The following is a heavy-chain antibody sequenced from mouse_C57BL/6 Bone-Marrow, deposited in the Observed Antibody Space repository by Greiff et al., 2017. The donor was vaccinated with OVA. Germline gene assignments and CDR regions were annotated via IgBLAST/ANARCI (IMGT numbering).Heavy chain of an antibody. J-gene: IGHJ3*01. CDR1: GFTFSSYA. CDR3: ARELGQAY. CDR2: ISDGGSYT. Sequence: DVMLVESGGGLVKPGGSLKLSCAASGFTFSSYAMSWVRQTPEKRLEWVATISDGGSYTYYPDNVKGRFTISRDNAKNNLYLQMSHLKSEDTAMYYCARELGQAYWGQGTLVTVSA. V-gene: IGHV5-4*01. D-gene: IGHD4-1*01.